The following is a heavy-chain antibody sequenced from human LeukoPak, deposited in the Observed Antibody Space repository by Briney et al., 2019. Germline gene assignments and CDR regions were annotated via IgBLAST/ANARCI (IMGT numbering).Heavy chain of an antibody. CDR2: IKSKANNYAT. Sequence: GGSLRLSCAASGFTLSGSAMHWVRQASGKGLEWIGRIKSKANNYATAYAASVKGRSTISRDDSKNTAYLQMNSLKTEDTDVYYCTRLRGSLDCSRGGCYFDYWGQGVLVTVSS. CDR1: GFTLSGSA. J-gene: IGHJ4*02. V-gene: IGHV3-73*01. D-gene: IGHD2-15*01. CDR3: TRLRGSLDCSRGGCYFDY.